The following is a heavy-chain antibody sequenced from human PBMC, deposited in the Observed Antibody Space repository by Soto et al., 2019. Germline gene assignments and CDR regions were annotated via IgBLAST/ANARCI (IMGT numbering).Heavy chain of an antibody. Sequence: SETLSLTCAVYGGSFSGYYWSWIRQPPGKGLEWIGEINHSGSTNYNPSLKSRVTISVDTSKNQFSLKLSSVTAADTAVYYCARGRGPAGDIVVVVAATPSIYYFDYWGQGTLVTVSS. CDR2: INHSGST. CDR1: GGSFSGYY. CDR3: ARGRGPAGDIVVVVAATPSIYYFDY. V-gene: IGHV4-34*01. D-gene: IGHD2-15*01. J-gene: IGHJ4*02.